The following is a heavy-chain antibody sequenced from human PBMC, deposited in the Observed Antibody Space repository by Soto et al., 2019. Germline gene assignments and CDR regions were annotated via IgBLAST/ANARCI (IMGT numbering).Heavy chain of an antibody. V-gene: IGHV4-61*05. J-gene: IGHJ4*02. CDR2: IYYSGST. CDR3: ARPGSWHNNLDF. CDR1: GDSISGSYYY. D-gene: IGHD6-13*01. Sequence: SETLSLTCTVSGDSISGSYYYWGRIRQPKGRGLEWIGYIYYSGSTNYNPSLKSRVTISVDTSKNQFSLKMSSVTAADTAVYYCARPGSWHNNLDFWGQGTLVTVSS.